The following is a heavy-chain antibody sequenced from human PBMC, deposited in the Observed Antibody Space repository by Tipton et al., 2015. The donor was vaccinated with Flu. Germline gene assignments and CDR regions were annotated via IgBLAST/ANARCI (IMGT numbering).Heavy chain of an antibody. CDR3: ARMKTRDCTNGVCYLWYFDI. Sequence: TLSLTCSVSGDSLGSSYYWAWIRQPPGRGLEWIGNIHTSAGTYYNLSLKSRVTISVDRSKNQFSLRLASVTAADTAAYYCARMKTRDCTNGVCYLWYFDIWGRGTLVTVSS. CDR1: GDSLGSSYY. V-gene: IGHV4-38-2*01. J-gene: IGHJ2*01. D-gene: IGHD2-8*01. CDR2: IHTSAGT.